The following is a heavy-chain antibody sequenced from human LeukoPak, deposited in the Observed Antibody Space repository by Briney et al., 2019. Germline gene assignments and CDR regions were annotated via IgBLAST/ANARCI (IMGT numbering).Heavy chain of an antibody. D-gene: IGHD3-10*01. CDR3: ARGSGTITMVRGVFYGMDV. CDR2: IIPIFGTP. CDR1: GGTFSSYG. J-gene: IGHJ6*02. Sequence: SVKVSCKASGGTFSSYGISWVRQAPGQGLEWMGGIIPIFGTPNCAQKFQGRVTITADESTSTAYMELSSLRSEDTAVYYCARGSGTITMVRGVFYGMDVWGQGTTVTVSS. V-gene: IGHV1-69*13.